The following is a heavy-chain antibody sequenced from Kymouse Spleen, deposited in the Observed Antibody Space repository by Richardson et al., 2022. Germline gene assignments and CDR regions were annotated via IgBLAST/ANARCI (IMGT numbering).Heavy chain of an antibody. CDR1: GFTFSNAW. D-gene: IGHD2-2*02. Sequence: EVQLVESGGGLVKPGGSLRLSCAASGFTFSNAWMSWVRQAPGKGLEWVGRIKSKTDGGTTDYAAPVKGRFTISRDDSKNTLYLQMNSLKTEDTAVYYCTTGYCSSTSCYAFDIWGQGTMVTVSS. V-gene: IGHV3-15*01. J-gene: IGHJ3*02. CDR2: IKSKTDGGTT. CDR3: TTGYCSSTSCYAFDI.